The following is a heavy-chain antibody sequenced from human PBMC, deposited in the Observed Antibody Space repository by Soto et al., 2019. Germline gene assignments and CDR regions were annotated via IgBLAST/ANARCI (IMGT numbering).Heavy chain of an antibody. CDR2: ILYDGSNK. D-gene: IGHD6-19*01. J-gene: IGHJ6*02. Sequence: QVQLVESGGGVVQPGRSLRLSCAASGFTFSSYAMHWVRQAPGKGLEWVAVILYDGSNKYYADSVKGRFTISRDNSKNTLYLQMNSLRAEDTAVYYCARGKWLVTGGYYGMDVWGQGTTVTVSS. V-gene: IGHV3-30-3*01. CDR1: GFTFSSYA. CDR3: ARGKWLVTGGYYGMDV.